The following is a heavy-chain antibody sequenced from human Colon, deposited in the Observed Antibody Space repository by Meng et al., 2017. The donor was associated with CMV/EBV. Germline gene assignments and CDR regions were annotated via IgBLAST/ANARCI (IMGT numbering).Heavy chain of an antibody. CDR1: GFTFNTYA. CDR2: ITGHSNYA. V-gene: IGHV3-21*01. Sequence: GESLKISCAASGFTFNTYAMAWVRQAPGKGLHWISAITGHSNYADYADSVKGRFIISRDSAQNSVYLQMSGLRVEDTAVYYCARDWGPTNWFADYWGQGTLVTVSS. J-gene: IGHJ4*02. D-gene: IGHD3-10*01. CDR3: ARDWGPTNWFADY.